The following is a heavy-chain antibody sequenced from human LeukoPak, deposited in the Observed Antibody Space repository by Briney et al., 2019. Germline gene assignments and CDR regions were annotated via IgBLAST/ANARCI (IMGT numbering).Heavy chain of an antibody. CDR3: ASLTTVTANWFDP. Sequence: ASVKVSCKASGGTFSSYAISWVRQAPGQGLEWMGGIIPIFGTANYAQKFQGRVTITADESTSTAYMELSSLRSEDTAVYYCASLTTVTANWFDPWGQGTLVTVSS. CDR1: GGTFSSYA. J-gene: IGHJ5*02. D-gene: IGHD4-17*01. V-gene: IGHV1-69*01. CDR2: IIPIFGTA.